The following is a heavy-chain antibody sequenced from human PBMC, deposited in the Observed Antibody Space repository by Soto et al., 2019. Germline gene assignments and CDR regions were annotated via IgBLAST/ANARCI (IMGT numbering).Heavy chain of an antibody. D-gene: IGHD4-17*01. Sequence: SETLSLTCAVSGGSISSGGYSWSWIRQPPGKGLEWIGYIYHSGSTYYNPSLKSRVTISVDRSKNQFSLKLSSVTAADTAVYYCARERGHDYGGFDAFDIWGQGTMVTVSS. CDR1: GGSISSGGYS. CDR2: IYHSGST. J-gene: IGHJ3*02. CDR3: ARERGHDYGGFDAFDI. V-gene: IGHV4-30-2*01.